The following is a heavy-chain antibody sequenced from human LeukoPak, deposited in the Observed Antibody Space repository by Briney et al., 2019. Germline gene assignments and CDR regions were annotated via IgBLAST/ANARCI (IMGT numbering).Heavy chain of an antibody. V-gene: IGHV1-69*13. D-gene: IGHD6-13*01. CDR2: IIPIFGTA. CDR1: GYTFSSYA. Sequence: ASVKVSCKASGYTFSSYAISWVRQAPGQGLEWMGGIIPIFGTANYAQKFQGRVTITADESTSTAYMELSSLRSEDTAVYYCAREDSSSSWFDPWGQGTLVTVSS. J-gene: IGHJ5*02. CDR3: AREDSSSSWFDP.